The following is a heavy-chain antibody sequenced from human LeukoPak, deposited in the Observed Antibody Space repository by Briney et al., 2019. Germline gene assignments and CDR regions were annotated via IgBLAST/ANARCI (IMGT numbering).Heavy chain of an antibody. CDR2: INHSGST. D-gene: IGHD3-16*01. J-gene: IGHJ4*02. CDR3: AMLISGY. Sequence: SETLSLTCAVYGGSFSGYYWSWIRQPPGKGLEWIGEINHSGSTNYNPSLKSRVTISVDTSKNQFSLKLSSVTAADTAVYYCAMLISGYWGQGTLVTASS. CDR1: GGSFSGYY. V-gene: IGHV4-34*01.